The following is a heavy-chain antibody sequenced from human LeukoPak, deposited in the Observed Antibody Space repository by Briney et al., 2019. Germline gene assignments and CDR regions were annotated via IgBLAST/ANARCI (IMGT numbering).Heavy chain of an antibody. CDR3: ARRGGSGRAFDY. D-gene: IGHD1-26*01. CDR2: IYYTGST. V-gene: IGHV4-39*01. Sequence: SETLSLTCSASGASISGGTYYWGWIRQPPGKGLEWIGSIYYTGSTYDNPSLKSRVTISVDTSKNQFPLKLSSVTAADTAVYYCARRGGSGRAFDYWGQGTLVTVSS. CDR1: GASISGGTYY. J-gene: IGHJ4*02.